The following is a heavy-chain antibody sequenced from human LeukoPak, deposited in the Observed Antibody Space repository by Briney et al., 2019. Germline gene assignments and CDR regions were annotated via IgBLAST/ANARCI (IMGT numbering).Heavy chain of an antibody. J-gene: IGHJ2*01. Sequence: GGSLRLSCAASGFTFSTSWMHWVRQAPGKGLEWVANIKEDGSEKYHADSVKGRFSISRDNPKNSLFLQMNSLRAEDTALYYCAKSMTLQWRGFFDLWGRGTHVTVSS. CDR3: AKSMTLQWRGFFDL. V-gene: IGHV3-7*03. D-gene: IGHD6-19*01. CDR1: GFTFSTSW. CDR2: IKEDGSEK.